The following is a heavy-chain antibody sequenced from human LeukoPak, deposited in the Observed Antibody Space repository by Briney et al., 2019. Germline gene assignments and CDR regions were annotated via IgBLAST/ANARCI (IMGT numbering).Heavy chain of an antibody. CDR3: ASYCSSTSCYSAAFDI. D-gene: IGHD2-2*01. CDR1: GGSISSGSYY. V-gene: IGHV4-61*02. J-gene: IGHJ3*02. CDR2: VYTSGST. Sequence: PSETLSLTCTVSGGSISSGSYYWGWIRRPAGKGLEWIGRVYTSGSTNYNPSLKSRVTISVDTSKNQFSLKLSSVTAADTAVYYCASYCSSTSCYSAAFDIWGQGTMVTVSS.